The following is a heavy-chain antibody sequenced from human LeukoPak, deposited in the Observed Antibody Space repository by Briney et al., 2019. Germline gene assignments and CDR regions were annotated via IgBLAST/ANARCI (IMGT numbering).Heavy chain of an antibody. CDR1: GYTFTSYG. V-gene: IGHV1-18*04. CDR3: ARDQDIVVVPAAMRGNPNWFDP. D-gene: IGHD2-2*01. Sequence: ASVKVSCKASGYTFTSYGISWVRQAPGQGLERMGWISAYNGNTNYAQKLQGRVTMTTDTSTSTAYMELRSLRSDDTAVYYCARDQDIVVVPAAMRGNPNWFDPWGQGTLVTVSS. J-gene: IGHJ5*02. CDR2: ISAYNGNT.